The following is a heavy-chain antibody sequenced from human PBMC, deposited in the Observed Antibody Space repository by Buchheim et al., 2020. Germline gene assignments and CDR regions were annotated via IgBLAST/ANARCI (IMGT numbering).Heavy chain of an antibody. Sequence: EVQLVQSGAEVKKSGESLKISCKGSGYSFTTYWIGWVRQMPGKGLEWMGIIYPGDSDTRYSPSFQGQVPISADKSITTAVLQRSSLKVSDTALYYCARHSHSGIAARRLGVSNWGQGTL. D-gene: IGHD6-6*01. J-gene: IGHJ4*02. V-gene: IGHV5-51*01. CDR2: IYPGDSDT. CDR1: GYSFTTYW. CDR3: ARHSHSGIAARRLGVSN.